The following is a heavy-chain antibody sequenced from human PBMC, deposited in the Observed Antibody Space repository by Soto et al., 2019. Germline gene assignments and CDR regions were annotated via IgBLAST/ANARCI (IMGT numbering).Heavy chain of an antibody. CDR1: GFTFNNYA. J-gene: IGHJ4*02. V-gene: IGHV3-23*01. CDR2: ISGSGGST. Sequence: EVQLLESGGGLVQPGGSLRLSCAASGFTFNNYAMNWVRQAPGKGLEWVSGISGSGGSTYYADSVKGRFTVSRDNSMDTLYLQMNSLRAEDTVLYYCAKYDDSSGYFPVRYWGQGTLVPVSS. CDR3: AKYDDSSGYFPVRY. D-gene: IGHD3-22*01.